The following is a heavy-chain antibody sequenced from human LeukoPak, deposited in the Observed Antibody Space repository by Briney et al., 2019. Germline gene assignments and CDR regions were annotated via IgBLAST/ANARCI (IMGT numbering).Heavy chain of an antibody. CDR3: ARDSDYYGSGTYPYYFDY. V-gene: IGHV3-48*02. CDR1: GFTFSSYG. CDR2: ISGSGTTA. D-gene: IGHD3-10*01. J-gene: IGHJ4*02. Sequence: GGSLRLSCAASGFTFSSYGMHWVRQAPGKGLEWVSYISGSGTTANYTDSVKGRFTFSRDNAKNSLYLQMNSLRDEDTAVYYCARDSDYYGSGTYPYYFDYWGPGTLVTVAS.